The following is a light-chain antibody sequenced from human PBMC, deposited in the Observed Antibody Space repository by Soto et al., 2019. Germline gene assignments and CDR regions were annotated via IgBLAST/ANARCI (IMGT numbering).Light chain of an antibody. Sequence: DIQMTQSPSSLSASVGDRVTITCRASQDIHTCVTWHQQMSGSAPRVLIYSASSLQAEVPSRFSGSESETDLNLTIDGLQPEDFASYFCQQPYTSVITFGGGTKVDIK. CDR3: QQPYTSVIT. V-gene: IGKV1-39*01. CDR1: QDIHTC. CDR2: SAS. J-gene: IGKJ4*01.